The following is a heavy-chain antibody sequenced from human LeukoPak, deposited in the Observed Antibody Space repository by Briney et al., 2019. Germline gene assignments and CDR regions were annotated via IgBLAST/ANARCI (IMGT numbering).Heavy chain of an antibody. D-gene: IGHD5-18*01. CDR3: ARQADTAMLIWSFTDY. J-gene: IGHJ4*02. Sequence: GGSLRLSCAASGVTFSSYEMNCFRQAPGKGLEWVSSISSSSSYIYYADSVKGRFPISRDNAKNSLYLQMNSLRAEDTALYYWARQADTAMLIWSFTDYWGQGTLVTVSS. V-gene: IGHV3-21*01. CDR2: ISSSSSYI. CDR1: GVTFSSYE.